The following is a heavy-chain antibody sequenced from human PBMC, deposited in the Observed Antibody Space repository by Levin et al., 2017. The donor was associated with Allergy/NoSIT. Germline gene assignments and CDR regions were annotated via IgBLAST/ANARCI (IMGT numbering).Heavy chain of an antibody. CDR1: GFTFSSYW. CDR3: ARDSSGWYFGGVFDY. CDR2: IKQDGSEK. Sequence: LSLTCAASGFTFSSYWMSWVRQAPGKGLEWVANIKQDGSEKYYVDSVKGRFTISRDNAKNSLYLQMNSLRAEDTAVYYCARDSSGWYFGGVFDYWGQGTLVTVSS. D-gene: IGHD6-19*01. J-gene: IGHJ4*02. V-gene: IGHV3-7*04.